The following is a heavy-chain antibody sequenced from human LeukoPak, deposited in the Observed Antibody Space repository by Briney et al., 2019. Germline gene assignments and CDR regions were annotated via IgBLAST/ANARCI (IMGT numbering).Heavy chain of an antibody. CDR3: AKSPGYCSSTSCYMGPFDY. Sequence: GGSLRLSCAASGFTFSSYSMNWVRQAPGKGLEWVSGISWNSGSIGYADSVKGRFTISRDNAKNSLYLQMNSLRAEDTALYYCAKSPGYCSSTSCYMGPFDYWGQGTLVTVSS. CDR1: GFTFSSYS. CDR2: ISWNSGSI. D-gene: IGHD2-2*02. V-gene: IGHV3-9*01. J-gene: IGHJ4*02.